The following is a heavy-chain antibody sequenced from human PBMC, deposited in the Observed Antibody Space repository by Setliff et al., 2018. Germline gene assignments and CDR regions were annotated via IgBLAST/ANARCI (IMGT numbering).Heavy chain of an antibody. CDR3: SRFGLYYEAVYGGGDYQYYGMDV. D-gene: IGHD3-16*01. Sequence: GASVKVSCKASGYTFTTYAMNWVRQAPGQGLKWMGWINTNTGNPTYAQGFTGRFVFSLDTSVSTAYLQISSLKAEDTAVYYCSRFGLYYEAVYGGGDYQYYGMDVWGQGTTVTVSS. J-gene: IGHJ6*02. V-gene: IGHV7-4-1*02. CDR2: INTNTGNP. CDR1: GYTFTTYA.